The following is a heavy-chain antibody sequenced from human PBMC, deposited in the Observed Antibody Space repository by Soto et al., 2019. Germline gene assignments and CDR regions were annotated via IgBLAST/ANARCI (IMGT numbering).Heavy chain of an antibody. CDR1: GGSISSGGYY. CDR3: ARGTDTWFFDL. Sequence: QVQLQESGPGLVKPSQTLSLTCTVSGGSISSGGYYWSWIRQHPGKGLEWIGYIHESGSMYYKASLKRRVTISIDTSKNQFSLKLTSVTAADTAVYYRARGTDTWFFDLWGRGTLVTVSS. D-gene: IGHD3-9*01. J-gene: IGHJ2*01. V-gene: IGHV4-31*03. CDR2: IHESGSM.